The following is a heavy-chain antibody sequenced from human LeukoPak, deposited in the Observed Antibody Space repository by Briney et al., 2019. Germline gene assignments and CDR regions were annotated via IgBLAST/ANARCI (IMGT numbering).Heavy chain of an antibody. V-gene: IGHV1-69*04. Sequence: SSVKVPCKDSVSTFSSYTISWVRQAPGQGLEWVGRIIPILGIANYAQKFQGRVTITADKSTSTAYMELSSLRSEDTAVYYCARDCPNYDSSGYYFDYWGQGTLVTVSS. D-gene: IGHD3-22*01. CDR1: VSTFSSYT. J-gene: IGHJ4*02. CDR3: ARDCPNYDSSGYYFDY. CDR2: IIPILGIA.